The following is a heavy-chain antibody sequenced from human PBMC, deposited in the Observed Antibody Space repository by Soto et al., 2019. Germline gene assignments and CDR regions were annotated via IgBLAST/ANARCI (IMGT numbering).Heavy chain of an antibody. J-gene: IGHJ6*03. CDR1: GYTFTSYA. V-gene: IGHV1-3*01. Sequence: ASVKVSCKASGYTFTSYAMHWVRQAPGQRLEWMGWINAGNGNTKYSQKFQGRVTITRDTSASTAYMELSSLRSEDTAVYYCARDQYFTXFGVVENYYYYMDVWGKGTTVTV. D-gene: IGHD3-3*01. CDR2: INAGNGNT. CDR3: ARDQYFTXFGVVENYYYYMDV.